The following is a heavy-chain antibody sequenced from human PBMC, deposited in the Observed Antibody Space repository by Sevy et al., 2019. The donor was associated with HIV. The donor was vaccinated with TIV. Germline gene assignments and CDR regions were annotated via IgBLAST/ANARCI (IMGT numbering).Heavy chain of an antibody. V-gene: IGHV3-30*04. CDR1: GFTFPIYS. CDR3: ARVAVEYCTNDCYHRFDH. D-gene: IGHD2-8*01. Sequence: GGSLRLSCVAPGFTFPIYSVLWVRQAPGKGLEWLTLISYYGNYKYYADSVKGRFTISIDNSNNILYLQMSSLRVEDTALYFCARVAVEYCTNDCYHRFDHWGLGTLVTVSS. J-gene: IGHJ4*02. CDR2: ISYYGNYK.